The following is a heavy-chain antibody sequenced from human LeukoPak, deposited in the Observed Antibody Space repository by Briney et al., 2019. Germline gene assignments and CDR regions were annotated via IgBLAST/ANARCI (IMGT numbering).Heavy chain of an antibody. CDR2: INPNSGGT. Sequence: ASVKVSCKASGYTFTGYYMHWVRQAPGQGLEWMGWINPNSGGTNYAQKFQGRVTMTRDTSISTAYMELSRLRSDDTAVYYCARGYCSGGSCYYWMDVWGQGTTATVPS. V-gene: IGHV1-2*02. D-gene: IGHD2-15*01. CDR3: ARGYCSGGSCYYWMDV. J-gene: IGHJ6*02. CDR1: GYTFTGYY.